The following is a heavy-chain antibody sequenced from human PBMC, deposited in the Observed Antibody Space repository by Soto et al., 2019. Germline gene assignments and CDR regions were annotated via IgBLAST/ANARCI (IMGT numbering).Heavy chain of an antibody. CDR3: ARDQNPYYYGSGSRY. V-gene: IGHV1-18*01. J-gene: IGHJ4*02. CDR2: ISAYNGNT. Sequence: GASVKVSCKASGYTFTSYGISWVRQAPGQGLEWMGWISAYNGNTNYAQKLQGRVTMTTDTSTSTAYMELRSLRSDDTAVYYCARDQNPYYYGSGSRYWGQGTLVTAPQ. D-gene: IGHD3-10*01. CDR1: GYTFTSYG.